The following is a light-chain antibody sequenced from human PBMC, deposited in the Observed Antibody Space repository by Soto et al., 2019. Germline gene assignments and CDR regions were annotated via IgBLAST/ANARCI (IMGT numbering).Light chain of an antibody. CDR3: QQYNNWPLTWT. CDR2: DAS. V-gene: IGKV3-15*01. J-gene: IGKJ1*01. CDR1: QSVSSH. Sequence: EIVMTQSPATLSVSPGERATLSCRASQSVSSHLAWYQHKPGQAPRLLIYDASTRATDVPDRFSGSGSATEFILTISNLQSEDFAVYYCQQYNNWPLTWTFGLGTKVDIK.